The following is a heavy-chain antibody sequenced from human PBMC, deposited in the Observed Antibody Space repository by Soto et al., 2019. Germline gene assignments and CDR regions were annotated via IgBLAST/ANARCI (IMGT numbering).Heavy chain of an antibody. Sequence: ASVKVSCKASGNTFSNYYIHWVRQAPGQGLEWMGTINPSGGHTTYAQKFLGRVTMTRDTSTSTLYMELTSLRSEDTAVYYCARGGHVVVVTAAFVYWGQGTLVTVSS. V-gene: IGHV1-46*03. CDR1: GNTFSNYY. CDR3: ARGGHVVVVTAAFVY. D-gene: IGHD2-21*02. J-gene: IGHJ4*02. CDR2: INPSGGHT.